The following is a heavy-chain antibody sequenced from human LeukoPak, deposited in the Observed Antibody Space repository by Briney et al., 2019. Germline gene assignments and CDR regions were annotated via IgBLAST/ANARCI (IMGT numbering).Heavy chain of an antibody. D-gene: IGHD3-10*01. Sequence: SVKVSCKASGGTFSSYAISWVRQAPGQGLEWMGGIIPIFGTANYAQKFQGRVTMTTDTSTSTAYMELRSLRSDDTAVYYCARGSLFRGSDAFDIWGQGTMVTVSS. CDR2: IIPIFGTA. CDR3: ARGSLFRGSDAFDI. CDR1: GGTFSSYA. V-gene: IGHV1-69*05. J-gene: IGHJ3*02.